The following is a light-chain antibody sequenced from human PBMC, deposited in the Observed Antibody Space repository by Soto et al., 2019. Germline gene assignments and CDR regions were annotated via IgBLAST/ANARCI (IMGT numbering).Light chain of an antibody. CDR2: EVS. CDR3: SSYTVSRTYV. CDR1: SSDVGGYNY. V-gene: IGLV2-14*01. Sequence: QSVLTQPASVSGSPGQSITISCTGTSSDVGGYNYVSWYQQHPGKAPKLMIYEVSNRPSGVSIRFSGSKSGNTASLTISGLQAEDEADYYCSSYTVSRTYVFGTGTKVTVL. J-gene: IGLJ1*01.